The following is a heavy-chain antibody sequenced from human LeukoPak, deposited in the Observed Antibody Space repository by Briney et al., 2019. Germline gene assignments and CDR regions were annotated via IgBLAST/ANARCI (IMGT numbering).Heavy chain of an antibody. CDR2: SDPEDGDT. D-gene: IGHD5/OR15-5a*01. CDR1: GYTXTELS. CDR3: ATGVGVYGRVPFDS. V-gene: IGHV1-24*01. Sequence: ASVKVSCKVSGYTXTELSMHGVRQAPGKGLEWMGGSDPEDGDTIYAQKFQGRVTMTEDTSTDTAYMELSSLRSEDTAVYYCATGVGVYGRVPFDSWGQGTLVTVSS. J-gene: IGHJ4*02.